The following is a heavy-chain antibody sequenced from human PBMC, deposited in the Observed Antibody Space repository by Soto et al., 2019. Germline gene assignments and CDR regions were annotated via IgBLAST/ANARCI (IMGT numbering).Heavy chain of an antibody. CDR1: GFTFSDYY. D-gene: IGHD4-17*01. CDR2: ISSRGKTI. Sequence: QEQLVESGGGLVKPGGSLRLSCAASGFTFSDYYMSWIRQAPGKGLEWVSDISSRGKTIFYADSVKGRFTISRDNAKNSLYLEMTNLRADDTAVYYCARETTVTTFDKWCQGTLVTVSS. V-gene: IGHV3-11*01. CDR3: ARETTVTTFDK. J-gene: IGHJ4*02.